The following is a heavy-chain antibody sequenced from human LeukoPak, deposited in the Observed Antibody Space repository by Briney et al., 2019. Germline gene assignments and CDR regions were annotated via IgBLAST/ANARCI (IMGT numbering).Heavy chain of an antibody. CDR3: ARDGIQLWLKGWFDP. CDR2: INHSGST. V-gene: IGHV4-34*01. J-gene: IGHJ5*02. CDR1: GGSISGYY. Sequence: SETLSLTCTVSGGSISGYYWTWIRQPPGKGLEWIGEINHSGSTNYNPSLKSRVTISVDTSKNQFSLKLSSVTAADTAVYYRARDGIQLWLKGWFDPWGQGTLVTVSS. D-gene: IGHD5-18*01.